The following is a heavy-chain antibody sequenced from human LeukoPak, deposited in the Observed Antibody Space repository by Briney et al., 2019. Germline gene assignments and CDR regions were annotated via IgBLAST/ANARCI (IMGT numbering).Heavy chain of an antibody. V-gene: IGHV7-4-1*02. CDR3: ARGVRRSDLICLGY. Sequence: GASVKVSCKASGYTFTSYAMNWVRQAPGQGLEWMGWINTNTGNPTYAQGFTGRFVLSLDTSVSTAYLQISSLKAEDTAVYYCARGVRRSDLICLGYWGQGTLVTVSS. CDR2: INTNTGNP. CDR1: GYTFTSYA. J-gene: IGHJ4*02. D-gene: IGHD2-2*01.